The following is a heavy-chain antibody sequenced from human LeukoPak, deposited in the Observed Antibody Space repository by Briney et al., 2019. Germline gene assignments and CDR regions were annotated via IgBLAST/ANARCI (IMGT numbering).Heavy chain of an antibody. V-gene: IGHV5-51*01. CDR3: ASLDIVVVPAAPDAFDI. J-gene: IGHJ3*02. Sequence: GESLKISCKGSGYSFTSYWIGWVRQMPGKGLEWMGIIYPGDSDTRYSPSFQGQVTISADKSISTAYLQWSSLKALDTAMYYCASLDIVVVPAAPDAFDIWGQGTMVTVSS. CDR1: GYSFTSYW. D-gene: IGHD2-2*01. CDR2: IYPGDSDT.